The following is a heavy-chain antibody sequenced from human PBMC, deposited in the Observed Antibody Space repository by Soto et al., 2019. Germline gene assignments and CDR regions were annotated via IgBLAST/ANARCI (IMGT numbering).Heavy chain of an antibody. CDR3: ARDPDPSYCSGGSCYSGAFDP. Sequence: SETLSLTCTVSGDSITSGVHYWSWIRQLPGKGLEWIGYIFYSGPTYYNPSLKSRVAISVDTSKNQFSLKLNSVTAADTAVYYCARDPDPSYCSGGSCYSGAFDPWGQGTLVTVS. CDR1: GDSITSGVHY. V-gene: IGHV4-30-4*08. D-gene: IGHD2-15*01. CDR2: IFYSGPT. J-gene: IGHJ5*02.